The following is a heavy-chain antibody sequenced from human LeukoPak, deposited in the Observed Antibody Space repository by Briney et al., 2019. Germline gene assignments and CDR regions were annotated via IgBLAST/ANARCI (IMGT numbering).Heavy chain of an antibody. J-gene: IGHJ6*03. CDR2: IRFDGSHQ. D-gene: IGHD6-19*01. Sequence: PGGSLRLSCAASGFTFSSYGMHWVRQAPGKGLGWVAFIRFDGSHQSYGGSVKGRFTISRDNSKNTLYLQMNTLRAEDTAVYYCAKVGGIAVAGYYYMDVWGTGTTVTVSS. CDR3: AKVGGIAVAGYYYMDV. V-gene: IGHV3-30*02. CDR1: GFTFSSYG.